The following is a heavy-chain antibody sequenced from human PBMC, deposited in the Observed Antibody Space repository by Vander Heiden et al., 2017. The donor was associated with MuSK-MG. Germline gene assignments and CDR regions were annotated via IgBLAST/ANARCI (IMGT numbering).Heavy chain of an antibody. CDR1: GFTFSDYW. V-gene: IGHV3-7*01. J-gene: IGHJ4*02. CDR3: ARDGDTSGYSD. CDR2: IKQDGSEE. D-gene: IGHD3-22*01. Sequence: VQLVESGGGLVQPGGSLRLICTGSGFTFSDYWMSWARQAPGKGLEWVANIKQDGSEEYYLDSVKGRFTISRDNTENSLYLQMNSLRVEDTAIYYCARDGDTSGYSDWGQGTLVTISS.